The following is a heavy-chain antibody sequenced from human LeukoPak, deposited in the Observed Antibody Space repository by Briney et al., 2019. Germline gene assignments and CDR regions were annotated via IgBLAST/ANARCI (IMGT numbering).Heavy chain of an antibody. D-gene: IGHD5-24*01. CDR2: IYSGGST. CDR1: GFTVSSNY. CDR3: AREWGMATITYFDY. J-gene: IGHJ4*02. Sequence: GGSPRLSCAASGFTVSSNYMSWVRQAPGKGLEWVSVIYSGGSTYYADSVKGRFTISRDNSKNTLYLQMNSLRAEDTAVYYCAREWGMATITYFDYWGQGTLVTVSS. V-gene: IGHV3-53*01.